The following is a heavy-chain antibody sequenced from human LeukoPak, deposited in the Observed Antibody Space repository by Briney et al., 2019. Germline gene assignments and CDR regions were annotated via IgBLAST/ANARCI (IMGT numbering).Heavy chain of an antibody. CDR3: ARVRYCSGGSCYGYYFDY. Sequence: SVKVSCKASGGTFSSYTISWVRQAPGQGLEWMGRIIPILGIANYAQKFQGRVTITTDESTSTAYMELSSLRSEDTAVYYCARVRYCSGGSCYGYYFDYWGQGTLVTVSS. J-gene: IGHJ4*02. V-gene: IGHV1-69*16. D-gene: IGHD2-15*01. CDR2: IIPILGIA. CDR1: GGTFSSYT.